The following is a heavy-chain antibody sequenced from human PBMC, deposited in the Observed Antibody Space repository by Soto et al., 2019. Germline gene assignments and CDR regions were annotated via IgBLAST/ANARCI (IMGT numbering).Heavy chain of an antibody. CDR3: ARAEGGYRVSRFDC. J-gene: IGHJ4*02. V-gene: IGHV3-48*03. D-gene: IGHD5-12*01. Sequence: EVQVVESGGGLVQPGGSLRLSCAASGFTFSNYEMNWVRQAPGKGLEWVSYISDNGGTIYYAYSVKGRFTISRDNAKNSLYLQMNSLRVEDTAVYYCARAEGGYRVSRFDCWGQGTQVTVSS. CDR1: GFTFSNYE. CDR2: ISDNGGTI.